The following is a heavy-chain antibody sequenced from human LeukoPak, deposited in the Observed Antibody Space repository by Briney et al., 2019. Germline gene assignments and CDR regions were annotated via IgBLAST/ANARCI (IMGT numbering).Heavy chain of an antibody. CDR3: ARDFGGLRWNYYFDY. Sequence: GGSLRLSCVASGFIFSDYAMHWVRPAPGKGLEWVAIISHDGTNEYHADSVKGRFTISRDNSKNTLYLQMNSLISEDTAVYLCARDFGGLRWNYYFDYWGQGTLVTVSS. CDR2: ISHDGTNE. CDR1: GFIFSDYA. V-gene: IGHV3-30*04. D-gene: IGHD4-23*01. J-gene: IGHJ4*02.